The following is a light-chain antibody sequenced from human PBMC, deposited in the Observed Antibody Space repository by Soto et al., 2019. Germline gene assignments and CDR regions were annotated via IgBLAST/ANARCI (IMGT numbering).Light chain of an antibody. CDR1: TGAVTSGHY. J-gene: IGLJ2*01. Sequence: QAVVTQEPSLTVSPGGTVTLTCGSSTGAVTSGHYPYWFQQKPGQAPRTLIYDINRKHSWTPARFSGSLLGGKAALTLSGAQPEDEAHYYCLLTYIGSRVFGGGTQLTVL. CDR2: DIN. CDR3: LLTYIGSRV. V-gene: IGLV7-46*01.